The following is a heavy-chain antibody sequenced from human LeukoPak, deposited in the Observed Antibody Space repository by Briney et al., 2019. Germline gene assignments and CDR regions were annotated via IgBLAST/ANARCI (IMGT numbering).Heavy chain of an antibody. D-gene: IGHD3-22*01. CDR1: GITLSNYG. CDR2: ISGSGGST. J-gene: IGHJ4*02. Sequence: GGSLRLSCAVSGITLSNYGMSWVRQAPGKGLEWVAGISGSGGSTNYADSVNGRFSISRDNPKNTLYLQMNSLRAGDTAVYFCAKRGVVIRVILVGFHKEAYYFDSWGQGALVTVSS. CDR3: AKRGVVIRVILVGFHKEAYYFDS. V-gene: IGHV3-23*01.